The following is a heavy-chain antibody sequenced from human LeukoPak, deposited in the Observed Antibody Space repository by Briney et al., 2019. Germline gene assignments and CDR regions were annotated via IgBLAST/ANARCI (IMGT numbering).Heavy chain of an antibody. CDR1: GFTFSNAW. CDR2: IKSKTDGGTT. CDR3: TTDLLWELLYYFDY. D-gene: IGHD1-26*01. J-gene: IGHJ4*02. Sequence: GGSLRLSCAASGFTFSNAWMSWVRQAPGKGLEWVGRIKSKTDGGTTDYAAPVKGRFTISRDDSKNTLYLQMNSLKTEDTAVYYCTTDLLWELLYYFDYWGQGTLVTVSS. V-gene: IGHV3-15*01.